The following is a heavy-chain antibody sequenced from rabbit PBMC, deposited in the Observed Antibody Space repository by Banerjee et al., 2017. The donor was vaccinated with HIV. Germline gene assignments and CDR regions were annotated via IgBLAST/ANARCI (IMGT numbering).Heavy chain of an antibody. J-gene: IGHJ4*01. CDR2: IYTGSSGST. Sequence: QSLEESGGDLVKPGASLTLTCTASGFSFSSSYWMCWVRQAPGKGLEWIACIYTGSSGSTYYASWAKGRFTISKTSSTTVTLQMNSLTAADTATYFCARAGSSGWGWYFDLWGPGTLVTVS. V-gene: IGHV1S40*01. D-gene: IGHD4-1*01. CDR3: ARAGSSGWGWYFDL. CDR1: GFSFSSSYW.